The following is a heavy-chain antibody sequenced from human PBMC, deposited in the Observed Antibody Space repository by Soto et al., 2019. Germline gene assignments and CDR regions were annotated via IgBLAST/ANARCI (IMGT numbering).Heavy chain of an antibody. CDR2: IKQDGNEK. CDR3: AIGHWLGK. D-gene: IGHD6-19*01. CDR1: GFTFSDYL. V-gene: IGHV3-7*01. Sequence: EVQLVDSGGALVQPGESLRLSCAASGFTFSDYLMTWVRQAPGKGLEWVATIKQDGNEKYYVDSVKGRFTISRDNAKNSLYLQLNALRAEDTAVYYCAIGHWLGKWGQCTLVTVSS. J-gene: IGHJ1*01.